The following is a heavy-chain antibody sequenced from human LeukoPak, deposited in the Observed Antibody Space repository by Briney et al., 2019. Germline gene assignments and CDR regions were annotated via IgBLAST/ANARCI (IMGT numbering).Heavy chain of an antibody. Sequence: GGSLRLSCAASGFTFSSYAMSWVRQAPGKGLERVLVISDSGGNTYYTDSVKGRFTISRDNSKNTLYLQMNSLRAEDTAVYYCAKLKRLVAGGGLDYWGQGTLVTVSS. V-gene: IGHV3-23*01. CDR1: GFTFSSYA. J-gene: IGHJ4*02. CDR3: AKLKRLVAGGGLDY. D-gene: IGHD6-19*01. CDR2: ISDSGGNT.